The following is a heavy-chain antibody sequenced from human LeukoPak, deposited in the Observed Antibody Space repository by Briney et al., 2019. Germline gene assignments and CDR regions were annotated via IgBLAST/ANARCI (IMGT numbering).Heavy chain of an antibody. V-gene: IGHV1-2*02. D-gene: IGHD3-10*01. Sequence: VASVKVSCKASGYTFTGYYMHWVRQAPGQGLEWMGWINPNSGGTNYAQKFQGRVTMARDTPISTAYMELSRLRSDDTAVYYCARGSDPDAFDIWGQGTMVTVSS. J-gene: IGHJ3*02. CDR1: GYTFTGYY. CDR3: ARGSDPDAFDI. CDR2: INPNSGGT.